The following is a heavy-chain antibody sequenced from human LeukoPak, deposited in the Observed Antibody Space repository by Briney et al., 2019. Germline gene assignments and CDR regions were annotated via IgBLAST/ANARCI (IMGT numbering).Heavy chain of an antibody. CDR1: GFSFGDYS. CDR2: IRSEAYGGTT. Sequence: GGSLRLSCTASGFSFGDYSMNWVRQAPGKGLEWVGFIRSEAYGGTTQYAASVKGRFTISRDDSKSIAYLQMNSLKTEDTAVYYCTSQLQLLTFLDYWGQGTLVTVSS. CDR3: TSQLQLLTFLDY. J-gene: IGHJ4*02. V-gene: IGHV3-49*04. D-gene: IGHD6-13*01.